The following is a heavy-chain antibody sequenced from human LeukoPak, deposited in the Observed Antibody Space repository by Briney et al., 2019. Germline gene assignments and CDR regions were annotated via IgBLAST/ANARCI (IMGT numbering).Heavy chain of an antibody. CDR1: GGSISNYY. Sequence: SETLSLTCTVSGGSISNYYWSWIRQPPGKGPEWIGNIYSSGNTYYNASLKSRVTIYIDTSKNQFSLNLSSVTAADTAVYYCAKSGAPGLIDYWGQGTLVTVSS. J-gene: IGHJ4*02. CDR2: IYSSGNT. V-gene: IGHV4-59*04. CDR3: AKSGAPGLIDY. D-gene: IGHD1-26*01.